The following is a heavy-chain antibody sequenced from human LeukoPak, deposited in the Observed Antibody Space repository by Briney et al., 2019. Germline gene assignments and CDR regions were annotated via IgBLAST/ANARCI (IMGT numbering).Heavy chain of an antibody. CDR3: AKGRNSGWFFDY. D-gene: IGHD6-19*01. J-gene: IGHJ4*02. Sequence: GGSLRLPCAASGFSFSVYGMHWVRQAPGKGLEWVAVIWEDGTNIHYADSVKGRFTISRDNSKNTLYLQMNSLRADDTAVYYCAKGRNSGWFFDYWGQGTLVSVSS. CDR2: IWEDGTNI. V-gene: IGHV3-33*06. CDR1: GFSFSVYG.